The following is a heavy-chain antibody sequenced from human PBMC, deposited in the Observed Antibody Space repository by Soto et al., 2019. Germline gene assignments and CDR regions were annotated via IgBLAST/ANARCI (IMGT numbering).Heavy chain of an antibody. D-gene: IGHD4-4*01. CDR3: ARGGGKGSNYIIDY. CDR1: GGTFSGYE. Sequence: QVQLVQSGAEVKKPGSPLKVSCKASGGTFSGYEISWVRQAPGQGLEWMGGIIPIFGTTNYAQKFQGRVTIIANKSTSSANRELNTLRSEDTAVYFCARGGGKGSNYIIDYWGQGTLVTVSS. J-gene: IGHJ4*02. CDR2: IIPIFGTT. V-gene: IGHV1-69*06.